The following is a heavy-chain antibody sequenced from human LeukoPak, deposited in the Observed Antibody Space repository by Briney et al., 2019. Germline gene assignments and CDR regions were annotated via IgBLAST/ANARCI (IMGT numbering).Heavy chain of an antibody. CDR3: ARIGDQDDWEVPFDY. J-gene: IGHJ4*02. V-gene: IGHV3-7*01. CDR2: IKQDGSEK. D-gene: IGHD3-9*01. Sequence: GGSLRLSCAASGFTFSSYWMSWVRQAPGKGLEWVANIKQDGSEKYYVDSVKGRFTISRDNSKNTVYLRMTSLRGEDTAVYYCARIGDQDDWEVPFDYWGQGTLVDVSS. CDR1: GFTFSSYW.